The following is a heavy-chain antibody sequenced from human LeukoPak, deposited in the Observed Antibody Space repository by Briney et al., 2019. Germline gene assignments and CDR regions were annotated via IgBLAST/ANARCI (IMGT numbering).Heavy chain of an antibody. Sequence: SSETLSLTCTVSGGSISSYYWNWIRQPPGKGLEWIGYIYYSRSTNYNPSLESRVTISVDTSKNQFSLQLSSVTAADTAVYYCARGPVRWTPDYWGQGTLVTVSS. J-gene: IGHJ4*02. CDR3: ARGPVRWTPDY. D-gene: IGHD2-15*01. V-gene: IGHV4-59*08. CDR1: GGSISSYY. CDR2: IYYSRST.